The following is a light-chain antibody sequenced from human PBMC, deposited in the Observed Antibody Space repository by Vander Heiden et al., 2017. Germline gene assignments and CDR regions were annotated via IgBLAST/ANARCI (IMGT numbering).Light chain of an antibody. CDR1: QDSSNY. CDR3: QQCDNLPQPT. V-gene: IGKV1-33*01. CDR2: GAS. J-gene: IGKJ4*01. Sequence: ITCQASQDSSNYLNWYQQKPEKAPKLMIYGASNLKTRVPTRFRGSGSGTDFTITISRLQAEDNATYYWQQCDNLPQPTFACGTKVGIQ.